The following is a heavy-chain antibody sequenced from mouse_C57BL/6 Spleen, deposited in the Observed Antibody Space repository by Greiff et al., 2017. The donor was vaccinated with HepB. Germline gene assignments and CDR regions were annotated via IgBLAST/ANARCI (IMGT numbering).Heavy chain of an antibody. V-gene: IGHV1-53*01. Sequence: QVQLQQPGTELVKPGASVKLSCKASGYTFTSYWMHWVKQRPGQGLEWIGNINPSNGGTNYNEKFKSKATLTVDKSSSTAYMQLSSLPSEDSAVYYCARDGQSFYYAMDYWGQGTSVTVSS. CDR3: ARDGQSFYYAMDY. D-gene: IGHD2-3*01. J-gene: IGHJ4*01. CDR1: GYTFTSYW. CDR2: INPSNGGT.